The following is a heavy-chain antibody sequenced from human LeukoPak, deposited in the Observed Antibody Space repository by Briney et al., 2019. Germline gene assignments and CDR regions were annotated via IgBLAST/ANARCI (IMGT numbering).Heavy chain of an antibody. Sequence: VGALRLSCAASGFTFSSYSMNWVRQAPGKGLGWVSSISSSSSYIYYADSVKGRFTISRDNAKSSLYLQMNSLRAEDTAVYYCARVLQPDIVVVVAALGMDVWGQGTTVTVSS. D-gene: IGHD2-15*01. CDR2: ISSSSSYI. J-gene: IGHJ6*02. V-gene: IGHV3-21*01. CDR3: ARVLQPDIVVVVAALGMDV. CDR1: GFTFSSYS.